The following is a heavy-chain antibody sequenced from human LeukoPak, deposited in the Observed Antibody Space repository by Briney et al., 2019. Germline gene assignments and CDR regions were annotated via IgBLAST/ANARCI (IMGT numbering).Heavy chain of an antibody. CDR1: GYTFTAYY. CDR2: INPSGGGT. J-gene: IGHJ4*02. CDR3: ARPGGDGYNPLDY. V-gene: IGHV1-46*01. D-gene: IGHD5-24*01. Sequence: ASVKVSRKASGYTFTAYYLHWVRQAPGQGLEWMGIINPSGGGTTYAQKFQGRVTMTRDTSTSTVYMELSSLRFEDTAVYYCARPGGDGYNPLDYWGQGGLVTVSS.